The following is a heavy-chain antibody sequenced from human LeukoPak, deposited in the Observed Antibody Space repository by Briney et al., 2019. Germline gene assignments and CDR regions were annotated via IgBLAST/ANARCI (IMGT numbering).Heavy chain of an antibody. J-gene: IGHJ6*02. Sequence: PGGSLRLSCAASGFTFSRYWMHWLRQGPGKGLVRVSRISTDGSSSTYADSVKGRFTISSDNGKNTLYLQMNSLRAEDTAVYYCASYLTSIPSGMDVWGQGTTVIVSS. CDR1: GFTFSRYW. D-gene: IGHD2/OR15-2a*01. V-gene: IGHV3-74*01. CDR3: ASYLTSIPSGMDV. CDR2: ISTDGSSS.